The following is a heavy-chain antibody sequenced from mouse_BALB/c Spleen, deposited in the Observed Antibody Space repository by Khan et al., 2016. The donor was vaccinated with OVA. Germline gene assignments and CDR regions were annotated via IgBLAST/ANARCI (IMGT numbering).Heavy chain of an antibody. D-gene: IGHD1-1*02. CDR1: GYTFTSYW. CDR3: ARGYCGNYEFVY. J-gene: IGHJ3*01. CDR2: IFPGTGTT. V-gene: IGHV1S132*01. Sequence: QVQLQQSGAELVKPGASVKLSCKTSGYTFTSYWIQWVKQRPGQGLGWIGQIFPGTGTTYYHANFKGKATLTVDTSSCTAYMQVSSLTSEDSAGYVCARGYCGNYEFVYWGKGTQDTVTP.